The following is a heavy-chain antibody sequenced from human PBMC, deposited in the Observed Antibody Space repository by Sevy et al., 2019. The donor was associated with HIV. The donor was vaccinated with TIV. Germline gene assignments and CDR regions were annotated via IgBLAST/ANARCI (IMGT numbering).Heavy chain of an antibody. CDR1: GFIFNSYT. CDR3: TNRGGVIITGFES. D-gene: IGHD3-16*01. Sequence: GGSLRLSCVASGFIFNSYTMSWIRQAPGKGLEWVSTISGSGGSVYYPDSLKGRFTISRDNFKNTVSLQMNSLRAEDTAVYYCTNRGGVIITGFESWGQRTLVTVSS. V-gene: IGHV3-23*01. CDR2: ISGSGGSV. J-gene: IGHJ4*02.